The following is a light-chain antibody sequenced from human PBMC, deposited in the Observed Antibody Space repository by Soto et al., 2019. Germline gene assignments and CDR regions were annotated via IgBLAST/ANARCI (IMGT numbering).Light chain of an antibody. J-gene: IGLJ1*01. V-gene: IGLV2-14*01. CDR2: DVT. Sequence: QSVLTQPASVSGSPGQSITISCTGNSNDVGGYNFVSWYQQHPDKAPKLMIYDVTNRPSGVSNRFSGSKSGNTASLTISGLQAEDEADYYCSSYTSISTYVFGTGTKVTVL. CDR1: SNDVGGYNF. CDR3: SSYTSISTYV.